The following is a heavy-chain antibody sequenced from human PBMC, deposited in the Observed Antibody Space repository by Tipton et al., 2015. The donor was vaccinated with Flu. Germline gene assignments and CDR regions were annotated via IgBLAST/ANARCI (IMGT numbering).Heavy chain of an antibody. CDR2: IYHGGTT. V-gene: IGHV4-38-2*01. Sequence: TLSLTCAVSGYSISSGYFWGGIRQPPGKGLEWIGSIYHGGTTYYNPSLKSRVTISVDTAKNQFSQRLRSVNAADTAVYYCARSTYYYGSGSSDYWGQGTLVTVST. D-gene: IGHD3-10*01. CDR1: GYSISSGYF. J-gene: IGHJ4*02. CDR3: ARSTYYYGSGSSDY.